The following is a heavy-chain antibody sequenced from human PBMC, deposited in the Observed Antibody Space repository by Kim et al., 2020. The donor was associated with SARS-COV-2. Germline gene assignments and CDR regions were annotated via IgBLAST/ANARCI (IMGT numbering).Heavy chain of an antibody. D-gene: IGHD3-10*01. Sequence: GGSLRLSCAASGFTFSSYGMHWVRQAPGKGLEWVAVIWYDGSNKYYADSVKGRFTISRDNSKNTLYLQMNSLRAEDTAVYYCARDYGRGYYGSGSYAGDYWGQGTLVTVSS. CDR1: GFTFSSYG. J-gene: IGHJ4*02. CDR3: ARDYGRGYYGSGSYAGDY. V-gene: IGHV3-33*01. CDR2: IWYDGSNK.